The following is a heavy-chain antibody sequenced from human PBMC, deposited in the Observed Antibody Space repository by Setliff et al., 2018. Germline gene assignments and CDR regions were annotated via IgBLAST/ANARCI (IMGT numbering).Heavy chain of an antibody. CDR2: INPNSGGT. Sequence: ASVKVSCKASGYTYTGYYMHWVRQAPGQGLEWMGWINPNSGGTNYAQKFQGWVTMTRDTSISTAYMELSRLRSDDTAVYYCARGAGGIWQWGYYFDYWGQGTLVTVSS. D-gene: IGHD6-19*01. CDR1: GYTYTGYY. J-gene: IGHJ4*02. CDR3: ARGAGGIWQWGYYFDY. V-gene: IGHV1-2*04.